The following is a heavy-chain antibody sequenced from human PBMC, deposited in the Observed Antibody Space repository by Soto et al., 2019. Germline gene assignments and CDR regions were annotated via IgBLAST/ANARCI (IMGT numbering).Heavy chain of an antibody. CDR2: ISPYTDDP. J-gene: IGHJ5*02. D-gene: IGHD2-2*01. Sequence: QGQLVQSGVEVKKPGASVKVSCTASGNTFTNFGVTWVRQAPGQGLEWMGWISPYTDDPSYAEKFQCRVTMTIDTSTCTVYLELRSLTSADTAVYCCARVIPGAEAWFHPWGQGTLVTVSS. V-gene: IGHV1-18*01. CDR1: GNTFTNFG. CDR3: ARVIPGAEAWFHP.